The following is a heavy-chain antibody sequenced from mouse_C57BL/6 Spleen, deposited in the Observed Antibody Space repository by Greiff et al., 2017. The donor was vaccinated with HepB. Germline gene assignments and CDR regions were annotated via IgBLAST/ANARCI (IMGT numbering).Heavy chain of an antibody. J-gene: IGHJ4*01. Sequence: VQLQQSGAELVRPGTSVKVSCKASGYAFTNYLIEWVKQRPGQGLEWIGVINPGSGGTNYNEKFKGKATLTADKSSSTAYMQLSSLTSEDSAVYYWARGRVYYDYDDAMDYWGQGTSVTVSS. D-gene: IGHD2-4*01. CDR3: ARGRVYYDYDDAMDY. CDR1: GYAFTNYL. CDR2: INPGSGGT. V-gene: IGHV1-54*01.